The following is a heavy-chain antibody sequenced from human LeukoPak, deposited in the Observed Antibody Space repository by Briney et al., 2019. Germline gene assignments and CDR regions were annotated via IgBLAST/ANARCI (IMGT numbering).Heavy chain of an antibody. CDR1: GGSISSSNW. CDR2: IYHSGST. J-gene: IGHJ4*02. V-gene: IGHV4-4*02. Sequence: SGTLSLTCAVSGGSISSSNWWSWVRQPPGKGLEWIGEIYHSGSTNYNLSLKSRVTIPVDKSKNQFSLKLSSVTAADTAVYYCARVDLGYYIDYWGQGTLVTVSS. CDR3: ARVDLGYYIDY. D-gene: IGHD1-26*01.